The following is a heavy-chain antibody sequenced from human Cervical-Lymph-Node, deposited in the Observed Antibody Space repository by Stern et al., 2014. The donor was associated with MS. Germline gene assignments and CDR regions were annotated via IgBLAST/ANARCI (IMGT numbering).Heavy chain of an antibody. J-gene: IGHJ6*02. CDR2: IWYAGSNK. CDR3: ARSSSPSPYYYYGMDV. CDR1: GFTFSSYG. Sequence: VQLEESGGGVVQPGRSLRLSCAASGFTFSSYGMHWVRQAPGKGLEWVAVIWYAGSNKYYAYSVKGRFTISRDNSKNTLYLQMNSLRAEDTAVYYCARSSSPSPYYYYGMDVWGQGTTVTVSS. D-gene: IGHD6-13*01. V-gene: IGHV3-33*01.